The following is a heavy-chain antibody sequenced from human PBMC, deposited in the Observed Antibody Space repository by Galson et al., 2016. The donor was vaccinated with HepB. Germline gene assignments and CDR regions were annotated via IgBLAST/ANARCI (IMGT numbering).Heavy chain of an antibody. CDR2: ISSNGGST. CDR1: GFTFSSYA. Sequence: SLRLSCAASGFTFSSYAMHWVRQAPGKGLEYVSAISSNGGSTYYADSVKGRFTISRDNSKNTLYLQMSSLRAEDTAVYYCVKDPSGRRFLEWLIPRRYFDYGGQGTLVTVSS. V-gene: IGHV3-64D*06. J-gene: IGHJ4*02. CDR3: VKDPSGRRFLEWLIPRRYFDY. D-gene: IGHD3-3*01.